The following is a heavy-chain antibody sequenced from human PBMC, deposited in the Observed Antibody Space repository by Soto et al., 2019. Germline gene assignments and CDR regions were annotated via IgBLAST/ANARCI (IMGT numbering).Heavy chain of an antibody. V-gene: IGHV3-33*01. J-gene: IGHJ4*02. CDR2: IWSDGNNG. Sequence: GRSLRLSCAASGFMFSNHGMHWVRQAPGKGLEWVAVIWSDGNNGYYADSVKGRFTISRDNSKNTVYLQMSSLRVEDTAVYYCVRGDNWNDEASDYWGQGTLVTVSS. D-gene: IGHD1-1*01. CDR3: VRGDNWNDEASDY. CDR1: GFMFSNHG.